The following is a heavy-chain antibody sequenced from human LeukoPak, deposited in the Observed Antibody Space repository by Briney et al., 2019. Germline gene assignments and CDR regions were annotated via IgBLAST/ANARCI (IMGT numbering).Heavy chain of an antibody. CDR2: INPNSGGT. CDR3: ATQTGYN. D-gene: IGHD3-9*01. CDR1: GYTFTGYY. Sequence: GASVKVSCKASGYTFTGYYMHWVRQAPGQGLEWMGWINPNSGGTNYAQKFQGRVTITADKSTSTAYMELSSLRSEDTAVYYCATQTGYNWGQGTLVTVSS. J-gene: IGHJ4*02. V-gene: IGHV1-2*02.